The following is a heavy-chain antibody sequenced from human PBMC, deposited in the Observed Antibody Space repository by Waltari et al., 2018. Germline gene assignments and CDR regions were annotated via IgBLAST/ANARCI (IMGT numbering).Heavy chain of an antibody. Sequence: QVQLVQSGAEVTKPGSSVKVSCKASGGTFSSYALTRVRPAPGQGLEWMGGIIPIFGTANYAQKFQGRVTITADESTSTAYMELSSLRSEDTAVYYCARGPHVGGLQQAFDYYGMDVWGQGPRSPSP. CDR2: IIPIFGTA. J-gene: IGHJ6*02. CDR3: ARGPHVGGLQQAFDYYGMDV. D-gene: IGHD1-26*01. CDR1: GGTFSSYA. V-gene: IGHV1-69*01.